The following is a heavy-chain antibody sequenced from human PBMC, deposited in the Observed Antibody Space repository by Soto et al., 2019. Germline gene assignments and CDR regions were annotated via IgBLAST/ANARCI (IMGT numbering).Heavy chain of an antibody. J-gene: IGHJ4*02. CDR1: GYSFANYW. CDR2: IYPGDSDT. Sequence: GESLKISCSGSGYSFANYWIGWVRQMPGKGLEWMGIIYPGDSDTRYSPSFRGQVTISADKSISTAYLQWNNLKASDTAMYFCARGDSSGYYTATTADYWGQGTQVTVSS. D-gene: IGHD3-22*01. V-gene: IGHV5-51*01. CDR3: ARGDSSGYYTATTADY.